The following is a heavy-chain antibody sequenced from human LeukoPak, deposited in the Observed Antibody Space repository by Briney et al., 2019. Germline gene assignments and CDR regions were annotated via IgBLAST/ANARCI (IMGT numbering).Heavy chain of an antibody. D-gene: IGHD6-19*01. J-gene: IGHJ4*02. CDR2: IYYSGSP. CDR3: ATWRTAKAGFDY. Sequence: SETLSLTRTVSGGSISNNNYYWAWIRQPPGKGLECIGSIYYSGSPYYNPSLKSRVTISVDTSKNQFSLRLSSVAAADTAVYYCATWRTAKAGFDYWGQGTLVTVSS. V-gene: IGHV4-39*01. CDR1: GGSISNNNYY.